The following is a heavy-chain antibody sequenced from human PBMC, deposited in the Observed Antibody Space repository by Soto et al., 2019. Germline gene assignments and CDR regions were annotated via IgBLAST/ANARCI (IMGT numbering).Heavy chain of an antibody. J-gene: IGHJ6*02. D-gene: IGHD3-10*01. CDR3: VRDGDSGSYRYYARDV. CDR1: GGTFRSYT. V-gene: IGHV1-69*12. CDR2: IIPICGTA. Sequence: QVQLVQSGAEVKKPGSSVKVSCKASGGTFRSYTITWVRQAPGQALECMGGIIPICGTANYAQKFQGRVTINADDCTSNAYMELSSLRSEDTAVYYCVRDGDSGSYRYYARDVLGQGNTVTVSS.